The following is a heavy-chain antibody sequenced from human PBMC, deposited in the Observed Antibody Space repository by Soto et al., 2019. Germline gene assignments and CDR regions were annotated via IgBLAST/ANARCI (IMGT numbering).Heavy chain of an antibody. J-gene: IGHJ4*02. V-gene: IGHV1-69*08. CDR1: GGTFISYT. Sequence: QVHLVQSGAEVKKPGSSVNVSCKASGGTFISYTITWVRQAPGQGLEYMGGIIPIRGKTNYAQKFQGRVTITADKSSGTYYMQLSSLRSEATAVYYCARVGYCGGACYLPFDHWGQGTLVTVSS. CDR3: ARVGYCGGACYLPFDH. D-gene: IGHD2-21*02. CDR2: IIPIRGKT.